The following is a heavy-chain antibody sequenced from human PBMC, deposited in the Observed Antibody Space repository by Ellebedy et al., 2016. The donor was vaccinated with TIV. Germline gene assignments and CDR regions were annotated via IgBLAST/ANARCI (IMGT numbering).Heavy chain of an antibody. CDR3: ARRASYGDYAVQVNPWFDP. J-gene: IGHJ5*02. Sequence: GESLKISCAASGFSFRNYWMGWLRQAPGKGLEWVANIYQDGSETYYVDSVKGRFTISRDNAKNSLFLQMNSLRVEDTAVYYCARRASYGDYAVQVNPWFDPWGQGTLVTVSS. CDR2: IYQDGSET. D-gene: IGHD4-17*01. CDR1: GFSFRNYW. V-gene: IGHV3-7*01.